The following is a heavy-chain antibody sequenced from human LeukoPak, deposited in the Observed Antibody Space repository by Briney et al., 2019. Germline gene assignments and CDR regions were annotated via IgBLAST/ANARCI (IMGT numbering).Heavy chain of an antibody. CDR3: ARGGDGTTTVTSGWFDP. V-gene: IGHV4-4*07. CDR1: GGSISGYY. J-gene: IGHJ5*02. CDR2: VYSSGIT. Sequence: PSETLSLTCTVSGGSISGYYWSWIRQPAGKGLEHIGRVYSSGITNYNPSLEGRVTMSVDTSKNQFSLRLNSVTAADTAVYYCARGGDGTTTVTSGWFDPWGQGTLVTVSS. D-gene: IGHD4-17*01.